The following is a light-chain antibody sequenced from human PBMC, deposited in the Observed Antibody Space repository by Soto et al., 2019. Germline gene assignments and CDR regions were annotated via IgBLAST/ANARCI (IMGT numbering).Light chain of an antibody. J-gene: IGKJ2*01. CDR3: LQDYNFPYT. CDR1: QGIKND. CDR2: AAS. V-gene: IGKV1-6*01. Sequence: AIQMTQSPSSLSASVGDRVTITCRASQGIKNDLGWYQQRPGKGPKLLLYAASSLQSGVPSRFSGSGSGTDFTLTISSLQPEDFATYYCLQDYNFPYTFGQGTKLEIK.